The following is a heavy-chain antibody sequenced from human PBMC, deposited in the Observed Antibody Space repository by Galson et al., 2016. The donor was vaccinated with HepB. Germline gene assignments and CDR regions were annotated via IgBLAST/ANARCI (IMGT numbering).Heavy chain of an antibody. J-gene: IGHJ4*02. D-gene: IGHD5-18*01. CDR3: ARAQWRQARRAAYFDY. V-gene: IGHV3-30-3*01. Sequence: SLRLSCAASRFSFSSYTIHWVRQTPGKGLEWVAVISYDGNNKDYADSVKGRFTISRDNFQNSLFLQMNSLRAEETAVYYCARAQWRQARRAAYFDYWGQGALVTVSS. CDR1: RFSFSSYT. CDR2: ISYDGNNK.